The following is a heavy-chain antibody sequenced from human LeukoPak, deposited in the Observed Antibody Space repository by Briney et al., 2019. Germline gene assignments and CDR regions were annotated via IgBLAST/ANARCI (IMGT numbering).Heavy chain of an antibody. CDR3: ARGVPGGMLGRRYYYYGMDV. V-gene: IGHV1-69*13. J-gene: IGHJ6*02. CDR2: IIPIFGTA. CDR1: GGTFSSYA. Sequence: GASVNVSCKASGGTFSSYAISWVRQAPGQGLEWMGGIIPIFGTANYAQKFQGRVTITADESTSTAYMELSSLRSEDTAVYYCARGVPGGMLGRRYYYYGMDVWGQGTTVTVSS. D-gene: IGHD2-15*01.